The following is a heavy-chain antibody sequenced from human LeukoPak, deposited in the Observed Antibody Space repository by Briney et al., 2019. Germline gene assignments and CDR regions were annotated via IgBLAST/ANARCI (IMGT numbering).Heavy chain of an antibody. V-gene: IGHV3-53*01. J-gene: IGHJ4*02. Sequence: GGSLRLSCAASGFTFSSYAMSWDRQAPGKGLEWVSVIYSGGSTYYADSVKGRFTISRDNSKNTLYLQMNSLRAEDTAVYYCARSSSGWDFDYWGQGTLVTVSS. CDR1: GFTFSSYA. D-gene: IGHD6-19*01. CDR3: ARSSSGWDFDY. CDR2: IYSGGST.